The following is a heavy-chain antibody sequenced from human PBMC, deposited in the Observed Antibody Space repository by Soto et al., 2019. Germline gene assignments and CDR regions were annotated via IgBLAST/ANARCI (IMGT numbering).Heavy chain of an antibody. CDR2: IWYDGSNK. Sequence: GGSLRLSCAASGFTFSNYGMHWVRQAPGKGLEWVAVIWYDGSNKYYSDSVKGRFTISRDNSKNTLYLQMNSLRAEDTAVYYCVRGWDDRAWDDSNGSYYLTGYWGQGTLVTVSS. CDR1: GFTFSNYG. J-gene: IGHJ4*02. V-gene: IGHV3-33*01. CDR3: VRGWDDRAWDDSNGSYYLTGY. D-gene: IGHD3-22*01.